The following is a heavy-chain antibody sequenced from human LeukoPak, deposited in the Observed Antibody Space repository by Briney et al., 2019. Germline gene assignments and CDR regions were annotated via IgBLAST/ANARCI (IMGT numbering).Heavy chain of an antibody. CDR3: ATALGYQLLPGYFHYIDV. CDR2: IKPDGSEK. Sequence: GGSLRLSCAASGFTFSIYWMSWVRQAPGKGLERVANIKPDGSEKNYVDSVKGRFTISRHNSTNSLFLQMDSLRDEGTAVYFCATALGYQLLPGYFHYIDVCDKGPTVTISS. D-gene: IGHD2-2*01. J-gene: IGHJ6*03. CDR1: GFTFSIYW. V-gene: IGHV3-7*01.